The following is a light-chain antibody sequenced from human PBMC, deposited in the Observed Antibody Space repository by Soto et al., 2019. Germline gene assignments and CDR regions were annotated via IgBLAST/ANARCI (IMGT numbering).Light chain of an antibody. CDR3: QQHYSTPQT. CDR2: WAS. Sequence: DIVMTQSPDSLAVSLGERATINCKSSQRVLYSSNNKNYLAWYQQKPGQPPKLLIYWASTRESGVPDRFSGSGSGTDFTLTISSLQAEDVAAYYCQQHYSTPQTFGQGTKVEIK. CDR1: QRVLYSSNNKNY. J-gene: IGKJ1*01. V-gene: IGKV4-1*01.